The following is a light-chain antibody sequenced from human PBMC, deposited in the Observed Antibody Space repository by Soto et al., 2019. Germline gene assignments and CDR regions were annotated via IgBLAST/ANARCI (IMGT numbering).Light chain of an antibody. V-gene: IGKV3-20*01. Sequence: EIVLTQSPGTLSLSPGERATLSCRASQSVSSNYLAWYQQKPGQAPRLLIYGASSRATGIPDRFSGSGSGTDFTLTISRREPEDFAVYYCQQYGSSHTFGQGTKLEI. CDR1: QSVSSNY. J-gene: IGKJ2*01. CDR2: GAS. CDR3: QQYGSSHT.